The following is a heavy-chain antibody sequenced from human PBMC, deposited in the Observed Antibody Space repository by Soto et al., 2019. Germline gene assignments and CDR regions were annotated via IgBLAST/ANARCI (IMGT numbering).Heavy chain of an antibody. Sequence: SDTLSLTCTVSGGSISSSSYYWGWIRQPPGKGLEWIGSIYYSGSTYYNPSLKSRVTISVDTSKNQFSLKLSSVTAADTAVYYCARCDDYTGAFDIWGQGTMVNVSS. CDR1: GGSISSSSYY. CDR2: IYYSGST. D-gene: IGHD3-16*01. V-gene: IGHV4-39*01. CDR3: ARCDDYTGAFDI. J-gene: IGHJ3*02.